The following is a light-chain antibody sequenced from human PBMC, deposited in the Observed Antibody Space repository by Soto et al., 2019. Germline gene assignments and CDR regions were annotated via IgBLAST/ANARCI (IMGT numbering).Light chain of an antibody. CDR2: GAS. CDR1: QSVSSSY. CDR3: QQFGGSPLT. V-gene: IGKV3-20*01. Sequence: EIVLTQSPGTLSLSPGERATLSCRASQSVSSSYLAWYQQRSGQAPRLLIYGASNRATGIPDRFSGSGSGTDFTLAISRLEPEDFAVYYCQQFGGSPLTFGGGTKVDIK. J-gene: IGKJ4*01.